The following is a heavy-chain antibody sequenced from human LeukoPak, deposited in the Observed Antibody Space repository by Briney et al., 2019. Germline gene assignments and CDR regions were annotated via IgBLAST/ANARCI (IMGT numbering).Heavy chain of an antibody. D-gene: IGHD2-15*01. CDR2: IRGNSGMR. J-gene: IGHJ4*02. CDR3: AKDQEDRGYPSSFDF. Sequence: GGSLRLSCAASGFTFSSYSMNWVRQAPGKGLEWVSCIRGNSGMRFYSDSVRGRFAISRDNSKNTVYLQMDSLRVDDTAVYFCAKDQEDRGYPSSFDFWGQGTLVTVSS. CDR1: GFTFSSYS. V-gene: IGHV3-23*01.